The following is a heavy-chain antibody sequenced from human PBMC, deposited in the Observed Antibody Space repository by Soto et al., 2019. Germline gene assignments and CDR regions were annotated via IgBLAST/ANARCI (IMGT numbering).Heavy chain of an antibody. CDR3: ARGTYGDY. D-gene: IGHD4-17*01. J-gene: IGHJ4*02. CDR2: ISAHNGNT. CDR1: GYAFTTYG. Sequence: QVHLVQSGAEVKKPGASVKVSCQGSGYAFTTYGITWVRQAPGQGLEWMGWISAHNGNTNYAQKLQGRVTVTRDTSTSTAYMALRSLRYDDTAVYYCARGTYGDYWGQGALVTVSS. V-gene: IGHV1-18*01.